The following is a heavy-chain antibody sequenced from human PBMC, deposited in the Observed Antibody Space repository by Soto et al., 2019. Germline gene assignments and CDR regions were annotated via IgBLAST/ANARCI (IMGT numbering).Heavy chain of an antibody. CDR1: GFTFSSYA. CDR3: ARGSNAGATSYYYYGMDV. CDR2: ISYDGSNK. V-gene: IGHV3-30-3*01. J-gene: IGHJ6*02. Sequence: QVQLVESGGGVVQPGRSLRLSCAASGFTFSSYAMHWVRQAPGKGLEWVAVISYDGSNKYYADSVKGRFTISRDNSKNTLYLQMNSLRAEDTAVYYCARGSNAGATSYYYYGMDVWGQGTTVTVSS. D-gene: IGHD1-26*01.